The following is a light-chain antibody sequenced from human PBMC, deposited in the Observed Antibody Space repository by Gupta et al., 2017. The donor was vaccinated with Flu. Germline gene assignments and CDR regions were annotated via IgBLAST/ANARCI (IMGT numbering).Light chain of an antibody. Sequence: DIVMTQSPDSLAVSLGERATINCKSSQSVLYSSNNKNYLAWYQQKPGQPPKLLIYWASTRESGVSDRFRGSGSGTDFTLTISSLQAEDVAVYYCQQYYRTPRTFGQGTKVEIK. CDR1: QSVLYSSNNKNY. V-gene: IGKV4-1*01. J-gene: IGKJ1*01. CDR2: WAS. CDR3: QQYYRTPRT.